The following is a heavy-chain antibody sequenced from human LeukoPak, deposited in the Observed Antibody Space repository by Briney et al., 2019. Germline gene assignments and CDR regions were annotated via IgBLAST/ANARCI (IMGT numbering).Heavy chain of an antibody. D-gene: IGHD4-11*01. J-gene: IGHJ4*02. Sequence: SETLSLTCSVSGYSIRSGYHWAWIRQPPGKGLEWIGSINYSEKPYYNPSLKSRVTISVDTSKNQFSLKMTSVTAADMAFYFCARSEINDYMNYWGQGMPVTVSS. V-gene: IGHV4-38-2*02. CDR2: INYSEKP. CDR1: GYSIRSGYH. CDR3: ARSEINDYMNY.